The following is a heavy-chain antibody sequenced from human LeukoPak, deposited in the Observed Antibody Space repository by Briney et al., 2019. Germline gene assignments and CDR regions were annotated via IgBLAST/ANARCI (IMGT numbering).Heavy chain of an antibody. CDR2: INHMSGGT. CDR3: ARDGDAGAFDI. Sequence: ASVKVSCKASGYTFTGYYMHWVRQAPAQGLEWMGWINHMSGGTNYAQKFQGRVTMTRDTSISTAYMELSRLRSDDTAVYYCARDGDAGAFDIWGQGTMVTVSS. D-gene: IGHD7-27*01. J-gene: IGHJ3*02. CDR1: GYTFTGYY. V-gene: IGHV1-2*02.